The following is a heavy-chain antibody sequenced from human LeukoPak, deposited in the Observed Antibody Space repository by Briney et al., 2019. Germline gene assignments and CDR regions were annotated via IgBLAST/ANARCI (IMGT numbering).Heavy chain of an antibody. CDR2: IYYSGST. Sequence: SQTLSLTCTVSGGSISSGDYYWTWIRQPPGKGLEWIGSIYYSGSTYYSPSLKSRATISVDTSKNEFSLRLRSVTAADTAVYYCARGLGSSWYGDWGQGTLATVSS. CDR1: GGSISSGDYY. CDR3: ARGLGSSWYGD. D-gene: IGHD6-13*01. V-gene: IGHV4-30-4*01. J-gene: IGHJ4*02.